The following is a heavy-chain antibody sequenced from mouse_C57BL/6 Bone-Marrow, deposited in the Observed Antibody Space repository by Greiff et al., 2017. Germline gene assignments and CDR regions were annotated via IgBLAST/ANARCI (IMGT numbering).Heavy chain of an antibody. CDR3: ARQYGLYYYAMDD. J-gene: IGHJ4*01. CDR2: ISNGGGST. Sequence: DVKLVESGGGLVQPGGSLKLSCAASGFTFSDYSMYWVRQTPEKRLEWVAYISNGGGSTYYPDTVKGRFTISRDNAKNTLYLQMSRLKSEDTAMYYCARQYGLYYYAMDDWGQGTSVTVSS. CDR1: GFTFSDYS. V-gene: IGHV5-12*01. D-gene: IGHD2-10*02.